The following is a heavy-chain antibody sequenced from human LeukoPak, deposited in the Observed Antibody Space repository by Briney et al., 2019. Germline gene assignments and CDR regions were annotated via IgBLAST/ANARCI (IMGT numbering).Heavy chain of an antibody. V-gene: IGHV4-34*01. J-gene: IGHJ5*02. Sequence: SETLSLTCAVYGGSFSGYYWSWIRQPPGKGLEWIGEISHSGSTNYNPSLKSRVTISVDTSKNQFSLKLSSATAADTAVYYCAREVRYFDWSHRFDPWGQGTLVTVSS. CDR1: GGSFSGYY. CDR3: AREVRYFDWSHRFDP. CDR2: ISHSGST. D-gene: IGHD3-9*01.